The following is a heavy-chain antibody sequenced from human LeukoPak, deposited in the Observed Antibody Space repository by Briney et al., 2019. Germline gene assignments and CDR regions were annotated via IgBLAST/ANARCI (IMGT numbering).Heavy chain of an antibody. J-gene: IGHJ5*02. Sequence: SQTLSLTCTVSGGSISSGSYYWNWIRQPAGKGLEWIGRIYTSGSTNYNPSLKSRVTISVDTSKNQFSLKLSSVTAADTAVYYCARGFRRYCSGGSCYSNWFDPWGQGTLVTVSS. CDR1: GGSISSGSYY. D-gene: IGHD2-15*01. CDR3: ARGFRRYCSGGSCYSNWFDP. CDR2: IYTSGST. V-gene: IGHV4-61*02.